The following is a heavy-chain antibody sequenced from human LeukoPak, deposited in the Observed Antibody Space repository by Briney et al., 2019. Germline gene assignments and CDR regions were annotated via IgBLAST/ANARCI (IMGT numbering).Heavy chain of an antibody. CDR3: ARSWYSSSWYHAFDV. J-gene: IGHJ3*01. CDR1: GGSISSYY. V-gene: IGHV4-59*01. Sequence: PSETLSLTCTVSGGSISSYYWSCIRQTPGKGLEWIGYIYYSGRTNYNTSLKSRVTLSVDTSKTQFSLKLSSVTAADTAVYYCARSWYSSSWYHAFDVWGQGTMVTVS. CDR2: IYYSGRT. D-gene: IGHD6-13*01.